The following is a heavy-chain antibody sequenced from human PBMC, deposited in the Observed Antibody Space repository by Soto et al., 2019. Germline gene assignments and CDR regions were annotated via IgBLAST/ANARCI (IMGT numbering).Heavy chain of an antibody. CDR3: AHPRGYGVFDAVDI. CDR2: ISNNGGST. D-gene: IGHD4-17*01. Sequence: GVSLTLSFSASVFLFSTYSMNWVRQAPGKGLECISAISNNGGSTYYAESVKGRFTISRDNSINTLYLQMNSLRTEDTAVYYCAHPRGYGVFDAVDIWGQGTVVNVSS. J-gene: IGHJ3*02. V-gene: IGHV3-23*01. CDR1: VFLFSTYS.